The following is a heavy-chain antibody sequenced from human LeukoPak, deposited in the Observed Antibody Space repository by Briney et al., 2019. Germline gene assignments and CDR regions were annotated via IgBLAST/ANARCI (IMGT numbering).Heavy chain of an antibody. V-gene: IGHV3-23*01. Sequence: GGSLRLSCAASGFTFSSYAMSWVRQAPGKGLEWVSAISGSGGSTYYADSVKGRFTISRDNAKNSLYLQMNSLRAEDTAVYYCARDSDSSSWYTAGDYWGQGTLVTVSS. J-gene: IGHJ4*02. D-gene: IGHD6-13*01. CDR3: ARDSDSSSWYTAGDY. CDR1: GFTFSSYA. CDR2: ISGSGGST.